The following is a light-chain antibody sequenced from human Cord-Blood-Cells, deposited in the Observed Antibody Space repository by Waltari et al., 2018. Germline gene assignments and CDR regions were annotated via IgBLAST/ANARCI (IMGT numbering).Light chain of an antibody. Sequence: DIQMTQSPSTLSASVGDRVTITCRASQSISSWLAWYQQKPGKAPKLLLYKASSLESGVPSRFSGSGSGTEFTLTISSLQPDDFATYYCQQYNSYWMFGQGTKVEIK. V-gene: IGKV1-5*03. CDR1: QSISSW. J-gene: IGKJ1*01. CDR2: KAS. CDR3: QQYNSYWM.